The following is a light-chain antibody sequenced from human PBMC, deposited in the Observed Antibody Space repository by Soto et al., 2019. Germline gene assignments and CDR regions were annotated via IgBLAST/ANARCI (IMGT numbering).Light chain of an antibody. CDR3: QVWDISEHHYV. J-gene: IGLJ7*01. V-gene: IGLV3-21*02. CDR1: DIGSKS. Sequence: SYELTQPPSVAVAPGQTAKITCGGDDIGSKSVHWYQHKPGQAPVLVVHDNDDRPSEIPARFSGSNSGNTATLTISRVEAGDEADFYCQVWDISEHHYVFGIGTQLTVL. CDR2: DND.